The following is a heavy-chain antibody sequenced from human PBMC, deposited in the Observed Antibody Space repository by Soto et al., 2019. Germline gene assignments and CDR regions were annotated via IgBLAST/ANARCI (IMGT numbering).Heavy chain of an antibody. CDR3: ARESSSPNYYYYGMDV. V-gene: IGHV1-69*01. D-gene: IGHD6-6*01. CDR1: GCTFSSYA. J-gene: IGHJ6*02. Sequence: QVQLVQSGAEVKKPGSSVKVSCRASGCTFSSYAVSWVRQAPGQGLEWMGVIIPLLNTPKYVQKFQGRVTITADASATTADMELSSLRSEDTAVYYCARESSSPNYYYYGMDVWGQGTTVTVSS. CDR2: IIPLLNTP.